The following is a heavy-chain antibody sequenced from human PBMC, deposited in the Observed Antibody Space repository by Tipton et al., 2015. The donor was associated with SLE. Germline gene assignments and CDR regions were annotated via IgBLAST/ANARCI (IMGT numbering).Heavy chain of an antibody. CDR3: TRQRGTAYYYYHMDV. J-gene: IGHJ6*03. Sequence: TLSLTCIVSGVSIGSSYYYWAWIRQPPGKGLEWIGTVYYSGSTYYNPSLKSRVTISVGTSTNQLSLRLTSVTAADTAEYYCTRQRGTAYYYYHMDVWGKGTTVTVSS. V-gene: IGHV4-39*01. CDR1: GVSIGSSYYY. D-gene: IGHD3-16*01. CDR2: VYYSGST.